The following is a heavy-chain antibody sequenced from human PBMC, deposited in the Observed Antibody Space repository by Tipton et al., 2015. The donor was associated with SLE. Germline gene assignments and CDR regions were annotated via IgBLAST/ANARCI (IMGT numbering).Heavy chain of an antibody. J-gene: IGHJ4*02. CDR3: VRGGGDSNSCQDFDR. CDR2: MRHSGIT. D-gene: IGHD6-13*01. Sequence: TLSLTCSVSGASISTYYWGWIRQAPGKGLEWVGCMRHSGITNYNPSLKSRVTMSVDTSKDQLSLSLNSVTAADTAVYYCVRGGGDSNSCQDFDRWGQGTLVTVSS. V-gene: IGHV4-59*01. CDR1: GASISTYY.